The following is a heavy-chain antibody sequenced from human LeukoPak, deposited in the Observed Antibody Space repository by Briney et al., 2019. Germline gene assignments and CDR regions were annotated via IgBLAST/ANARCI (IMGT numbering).Heavy chain of an antibody. CDR1: GGSFSDYY. V-gene: IGHV4-34*01. J-gene: IGHJ4*02. CDR3: ARDSQNREWQWLVPNDY. CDR2: INHSGST. D-gene: IGHD6-19*01. Sequence: SETLSLTCAVYGGSFSDYYWSWIRQPPGGGLEWIGEINHSGSTNYNPSLKSRVTISIDTSKNQFSLKLSSVTAADTAVYYCARDSQNREWQWLVPNDYWGQGTLVTVSS.